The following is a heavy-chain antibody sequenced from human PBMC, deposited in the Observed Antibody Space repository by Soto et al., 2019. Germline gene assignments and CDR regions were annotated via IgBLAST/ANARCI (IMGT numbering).Heavy chain of an antibody. V-gene: IGHV3-30-3*01. CDR2: ISYDGSNK. J-gene: IGHJ4*02. CDR3: ARATSGSLSY. Sequence: QVQLVESGGGVVQPGRSLRLSCAASGFTFSSCAMHWVRQAPGKGLEWVAVISYDGSNKYYADSVKGRFTISRDNSKNTLYLQMNSLIAEDTAVYYCARATSGSLSYWGQGTLVTVSS. D-gene: IGHD3-3*01. CDR1: GFTFSSCA.